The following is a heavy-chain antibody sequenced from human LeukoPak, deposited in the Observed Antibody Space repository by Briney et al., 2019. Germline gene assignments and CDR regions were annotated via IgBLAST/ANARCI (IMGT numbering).Heavy chain of an antibody. Sequence: GASVKVSCKTSGGTFINHSINWVRQAPGQGPEWMGRVIPVLSMTHYAPKFQGRVTFSAEKSTSTAYMELSSLRYEDTAVYYCARPGVYYYDDSGYLYTEGFDYWGQGTLVTVSS. CDR1: GGTFINHS. D-gene: IGHD3-22*01. CDR3: ARPGVYYYDDSGYLYTEGFDY. V-gene: IGHV1-69*02. CDR2: VIPVLSMT. J-gene: IGHJ4*02.